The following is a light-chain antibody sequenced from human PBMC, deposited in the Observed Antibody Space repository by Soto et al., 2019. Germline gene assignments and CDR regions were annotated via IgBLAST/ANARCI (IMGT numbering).Light chain of an antibody. Sequence: QSALTQPASVYGSPGQSITISCTGTSSDVGSNNLVSWYQQHPGKAPKLLIYDGSKRPSGVSNRFSESKSGNTASLTISGLQAEDEADYYCCSYVGNSAWVFGSGTKVTVL. J-gene: IGLJ1*01. CDR3: CSYVGNSAWV. CDR2: DGS. V-gene: IGLV2-23*01. CDR1: SSDVGSNNL.